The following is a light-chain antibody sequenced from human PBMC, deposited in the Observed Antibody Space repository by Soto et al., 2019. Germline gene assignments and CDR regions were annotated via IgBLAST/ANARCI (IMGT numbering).Light chain of an antibody. J-gene: IGKJ3*01. CDR1: QSIGNW. CDR2: KAS. CDR3: QQYNSYV. Sequence: DVQMTQTPSSLSASVGDRVILTCRASQSIGNWLAWYQQKPGKAPKLLIYKASSLESGVPTRFSRSASGTDFTLTISTLQPEDFETDSGQQYNSYVFGPGTKVDIK. V-gene: IGKV1-5*03.